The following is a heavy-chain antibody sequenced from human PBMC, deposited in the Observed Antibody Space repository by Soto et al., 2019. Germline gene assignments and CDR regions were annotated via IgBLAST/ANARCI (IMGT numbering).Heavy chain of an antibody. Sequence: PSETLSLTCAVSGGSISSGGYSWSWIRQPPGKGLEWIGYMYHSGSTYYNPSLKSRVTISIDRSKNQFSLKLSSVTAADTAVYYCARDSSSWQTLDYWGQGTLVTVSS. CDR2: MYHSGST. V-gene: IGHV4-30-2*01. CDR1: GGSISSGGYS. D-gene: IGHD6-13*01. J-gene: IGHJ4*02. CDR3: ARDSSSWQTLDY.